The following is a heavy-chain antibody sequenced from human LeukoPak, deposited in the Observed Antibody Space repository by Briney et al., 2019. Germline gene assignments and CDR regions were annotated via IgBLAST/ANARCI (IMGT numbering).Heavy chain of an antibody. CDR2: IYYTGNT. J-gene: IGHJ4*02. D-gene: IGHD6-19*01. CDR1: GGSISSYY. V-gene: IGHV4-59*01. Sequence: PSETLSLTCTVSGGSISSYYWSWIRQPPGKGLEWIGYIYYTGNTNYNPSLKSRVTISLDTSKNQFSLKLSSVTAADTAVYYCASLTIAVAGPRFDYWGLGTLVTVSS. CDR3: ASLTIAVAGPRFDY.